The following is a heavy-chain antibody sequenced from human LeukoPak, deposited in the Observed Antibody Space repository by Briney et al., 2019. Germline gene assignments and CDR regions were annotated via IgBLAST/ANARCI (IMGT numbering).Heavy chain of an antibody. J-gene: IGHJ6*02. CDR2: ISTDGSSS. V-gene: IGHV3-74*01. D-gene: IGHD2/OR15-2a*01. Sequence: PGGSLRLSCAASGFTFSRYWMHRLRQGPGKGLVWVSRISTDGSSSTYADSVKGRFTISRDNGKNTLYLQMNSLRAEDTAVYYCASYLTSIPSGMDVWGQGTTVIVSS. CDR3: ASYLTSIPSGMDV. CDR1: GFTFSRYW.